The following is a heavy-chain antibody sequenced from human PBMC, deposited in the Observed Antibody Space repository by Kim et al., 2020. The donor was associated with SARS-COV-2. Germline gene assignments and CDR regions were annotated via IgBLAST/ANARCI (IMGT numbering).Heavy chain of an antibody. V-gene: IGHV1-3*01. CDR3: ARDLGLDY. J-gene: IGHJ4*02. CDR2: NGNT. Sequence: NGNTKYYQKFQGRVTITRDTSASTAYMELSSLRSEDTAVYYCARDLGLDYWGQGTLVTVSS.